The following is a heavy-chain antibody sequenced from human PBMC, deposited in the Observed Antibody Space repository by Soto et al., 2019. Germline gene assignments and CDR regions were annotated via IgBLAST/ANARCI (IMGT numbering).Heavy chain of an antibody. D-gene: IGHD2-21*02. J-gene: IGHJ4*02. V-gene: IGHV3-23*01. CDR3: AKDTTSAVVVTATDY. CDR2: ISGSGGST. Sequence: GGSLRLSCAASGFTFSSYAMSWVRQAPGKGLEWVSAISGSGGSTYYADSVKGRFTISRGNSKNTLYLQMNSLRAEDTAVYYCAKDTTSAVVVTATDYWGQGTLVTVSS. CDR1: GFTFSSYA.